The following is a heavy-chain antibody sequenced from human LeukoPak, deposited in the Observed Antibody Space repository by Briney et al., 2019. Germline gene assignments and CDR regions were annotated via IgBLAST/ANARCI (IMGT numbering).Heavy chain of an antibody. D-gene: IGHD6-13*01. CDR2: IYSGGST. Sequence: GGSLRLSCAASEFSVGSNYMTWVRQAPGKGLEWVSLIYSGGSTYYADSVKGRFTISRDNSKNTLYLQMNSLRAEDTAVYYCARALVIAAPYYYYYMDVWGKGTTVTVSS. CDR3: ARALVIAAPYYYYYMDV. CDR1: EFSVGSNY. V-gene: IGHV3-66*01. J-gene: IGHJ6*03.